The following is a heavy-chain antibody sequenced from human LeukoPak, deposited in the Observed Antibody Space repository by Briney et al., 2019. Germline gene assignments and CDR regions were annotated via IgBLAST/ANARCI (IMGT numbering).Heavy chain of an antibody. J-gene: IGHJ5*02. CDR1: GGSISSSNW. V-gene: IGHV4-4*02. Sequence: SETLSLTCAVSGGSISSSNWWSWVRQPPGKGLEWIGEIYHSGSTNYNPSLKSRVTISVDKSKNQFSLMLSSVTAADTAVYYCARDRLEDCSSTSCYHNWFDPWGQGTLVTVSS. CDR2: IYHSGST. D-gene: IGHD2-2*01. CDR3: ARDRLEDCSSTSCYHNWFDP.